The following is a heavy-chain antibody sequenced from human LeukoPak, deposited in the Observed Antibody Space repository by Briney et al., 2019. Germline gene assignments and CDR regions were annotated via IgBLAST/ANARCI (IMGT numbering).Heavy chain of an antibody. D-gene: IGHD1-26*01. CDR2: ISSSSSYI. J-gene: IGHJ4*02. CDR3: ARDEYVGATDY. CDR1: GFTFSSYS. Sequence: GGSLRLSCAASGFTFSSYSMNWVRQAPGKGLEWVSSISSSSSYIYYADSVKGRFTISRDNAKNSLYLQMNSLRAEDTAVYYCARDEYVGATDYWGQGTLVAVSS. V-gene: IGHV3-21*01.